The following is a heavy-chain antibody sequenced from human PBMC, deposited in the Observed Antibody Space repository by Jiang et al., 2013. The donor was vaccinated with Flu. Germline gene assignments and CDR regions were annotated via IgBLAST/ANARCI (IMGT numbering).Heavy chain of an antibody. V-gene: IGHV4-59*01. J-gene: IGHJ3*01. CDR2: IFYSGRT. CDR3: ARAYDILTLDAFDF. D-gene: IGHD3-9*01. CDR1: GGRIGSFY. Sequence: LLKPSETLSLTCTVSGGRIGSFYWTWIRQAPGKGLEWLGYIFYSGRTNYNPSLKSRVTFSLDTANNQFSLKLTSVTAADTAVYYCARAYDILTLDAFDFWGPRDNGHRLF.